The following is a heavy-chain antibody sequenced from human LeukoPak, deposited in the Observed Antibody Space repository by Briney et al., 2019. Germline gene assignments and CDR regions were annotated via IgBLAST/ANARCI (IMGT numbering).Heavy chain of an antibody. Sequence: GGSLRLSCAASGFTFSSYSMNWVRQAPGKGLEWVSSISSSSSYIYYADSVKGRFTISRDNAKNSLYLQMNSLRAEDTAVYYCARAEWLVHYYYYYMDVWGKGTTVTVSS. D-gene: IGHD6-19*01. CDR3: ARAEWLVHYYYYYMDV. CDR2: ISSSSSYI. J-gene: IGHJ6*03. V-gene: IGHV3-21*01. CDR1: GFTFSSYS.